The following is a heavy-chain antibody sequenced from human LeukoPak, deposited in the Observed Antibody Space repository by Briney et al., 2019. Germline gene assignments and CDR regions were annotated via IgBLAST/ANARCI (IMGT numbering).Heavy chain of an antibody. D-gene: IGHD2-15*01. CDR1: GYTFTGYY. Sequence: ASVKVSCKASGYTFTGYYMHWVRQAPGQGLEWMGWINPNSGGTNYAQKFQGRVTMTRDTSISTAYMELSRLRSDDTAVYYCARAPYVVVDERNFDYWGQGTLVTVSS. CDR2: INPNSGGT. CDR3: ARAPYVVVDERNFDY. J-gene: IGHJ4*02. V-gene: IGHV1-2*02.